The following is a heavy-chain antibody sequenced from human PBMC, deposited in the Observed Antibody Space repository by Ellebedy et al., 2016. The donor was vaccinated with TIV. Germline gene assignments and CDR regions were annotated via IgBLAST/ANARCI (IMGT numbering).Heavy chain of an antibody. D-gene: IGHD4-17*01. CDR1: GYTFTGYY. V-gene: IGHV1-2*02. CDR3: ASLPHYGDSGP. Sequence: AASVKVSCKASGYTFTGYYMHWVRPAPGQGLEWMGWINPNSGGTNYAQKFQGRATMTRDTSISTAYMELSRLRSDDTAVYYCASLPHYGDSGPWGQGTLVTVSS. J-gene: IGHJ5*02. CDR2: INPNSGGT.